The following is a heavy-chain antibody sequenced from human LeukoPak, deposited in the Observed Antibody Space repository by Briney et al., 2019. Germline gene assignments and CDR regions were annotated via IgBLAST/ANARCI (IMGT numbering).Heavy chain of an antibody. J-gene: IGHJ6*03. D-gene: IGHD3-16*01. V-gene: IGHV4-34*01. CDR2: INHSGST. CDR1: GFTFSSSA. Sequence: NSGGSLRLSCAASGFTFSSSAMSWIRQPPGKGLEWIGEINHSGSTNYNPSLKGRVTISVDTSKNQFSLKLSSVTAADTAVYYCARGRSNYVWDYYYYYMDVWGKGTTVTVSS. CDR3: ARGRSNYVWDYYYYYMDV.